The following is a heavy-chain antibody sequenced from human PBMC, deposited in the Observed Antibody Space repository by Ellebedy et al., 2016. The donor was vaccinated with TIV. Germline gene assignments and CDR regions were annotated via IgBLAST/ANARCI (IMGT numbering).Heavy chain of an antibody. V-gene: IGHV4-34*01. CDR1: GGSFSGYY. J-gene: IGHJ4*02. D-gene: IGHD6-19*01. CDR2: INHSGST. CDR3: ARGPMGSAVAAYFDY. Sequence: SETLSLTXAVYGGSFSGYYWSWIRQPPGKGLEWIGEINHSGSTNYNPSLKSRVTISVDTSKNQFSLKLSSVTAADTAVYYCARGPMGSAVAAYFDYWGQGTLLTVSS.